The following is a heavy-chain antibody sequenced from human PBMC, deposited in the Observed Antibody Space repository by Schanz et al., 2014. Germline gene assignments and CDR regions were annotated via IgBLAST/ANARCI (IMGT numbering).Heavy chain of an antibody. CDR1: GYTFTSDS. V-gene: IGHV1-18*04. D-gene: IGHD3-10*01. CDR2: ISAYNGHT. Sequence: QVQLVQSGAEVKKPGSSVKVSCKASGYTFTSDSMHWVRQAPGQGLEWMGWISAYNGHTDYAQKLQGRVTLTTDTSTGTAYMELRSLRSDDTAVYYCARAKRFGDMDVWGQGTTVTVSS. CDR3: ARAKRFGDMDV. J-gene: IGHJ6*02.